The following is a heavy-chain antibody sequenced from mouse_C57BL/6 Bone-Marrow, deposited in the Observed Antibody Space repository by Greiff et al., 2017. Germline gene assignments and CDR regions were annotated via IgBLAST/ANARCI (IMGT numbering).Heavy chain of an antibody. D-gene: IGHD2-2*01. V-gene: IGHV1-54*01. CDR3: ARRGYDGAWFAY. CDR1: GYAFTNYL. CDR2: INPGSGGT. Sequence: VQLQQSGAELVRPGTSVKVSCTASGYAFTNYLIEWVKQRPGQGLEWIGVINPGSGGTNYTEKFKGKATLTADKSSSTAYMQLSSLTSEDSAVYFCARRGYDGAWFAYWGQGTLVTVSA. J-gene: IGHJ3*01.